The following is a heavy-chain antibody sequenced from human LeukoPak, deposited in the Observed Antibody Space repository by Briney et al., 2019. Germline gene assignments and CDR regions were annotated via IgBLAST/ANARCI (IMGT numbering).Heavy chain of an antibody. V-gene: IGHV4-34*01. CDR1: GGSIGRYY. CDR3: ARIIWGSYSRRSAFDI. D-gene: IGHD1-26*01. Sequence: SEIMSLTCTVSGGSIGRYYWSWIRQPPGKGLEWIGEINHSGSTNYNPSLKSRVTISVDTSKNQFSLKLSSVTAADTAVYYCARIIWGSYSRRSAFDIWGQGTMATVSS. J-gene: IGHJ3*02. CDR2: INHSGST.